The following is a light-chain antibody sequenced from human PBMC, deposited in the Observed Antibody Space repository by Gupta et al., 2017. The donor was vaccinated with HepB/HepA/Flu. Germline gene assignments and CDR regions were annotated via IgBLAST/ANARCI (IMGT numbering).Light chain of an antibody. CDR3: SGSADTLKGSWV. V-gene: IGLV1-44*01. CDR1: SSNIVSYT. Sequence: QSVLTQPPSASGTPGQRITISCSGRSSNIVSYTVNWYQQVPGTDQTLRIQIYNHRPSGVPDRYSLSNSGASDSPALTSRQSEDDAEDDYSGSADTLKGSWVFGTGTKVTVL. CDR2: IYN. J-gene: IGLJ1*01.